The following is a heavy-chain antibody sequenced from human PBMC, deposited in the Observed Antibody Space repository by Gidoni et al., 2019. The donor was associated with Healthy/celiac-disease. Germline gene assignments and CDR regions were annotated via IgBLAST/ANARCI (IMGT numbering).Heavy chain of an antibody. CDR1: GFTFSSYA. J-gene: IGHJ4*02. Sequence: EVQLLESGGGLVQPGGSLRLSCAASGFTFSSYAMSWVRQAPGKGLGWVSAISGSGGSTYYADSVKGRFTISRDNSKNTLYLQMNSLRAEDTAVYYCAKPQTYDFWSGYSPYFDYWGQGTLVTVSS. CDR3: AKPQTYDFWSGYSPYFDY. CDR2: ISGSGGST. V-gene: IGHV3-23*01. D-gene: IGHD3-3*01.